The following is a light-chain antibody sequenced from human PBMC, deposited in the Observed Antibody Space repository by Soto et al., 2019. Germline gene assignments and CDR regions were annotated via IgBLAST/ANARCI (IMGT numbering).Light chain of an antibody. V-gene: IGKV1-5*03. Sequence: DIQMTQSPSTLSASVGERFTSTGRASQSISSWLAWYQQKPGKAPKLLIYKAYSLESGVTSRFSGSGSGTEFTLTISSLQPDDFATYYCQQYNSYPWTVGEGTKVDIK. CDR3: QQYNSYPWT. J-gene: IGKJ1*01. CDR1: QSISSW. CDR2: KAY.